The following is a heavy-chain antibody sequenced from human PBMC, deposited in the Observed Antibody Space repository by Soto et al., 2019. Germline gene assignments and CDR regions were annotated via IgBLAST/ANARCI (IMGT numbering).Heavy chain of an antibody. J-gene: IGHJ4*02. Sequence: ETLSLTFSVSGGCISSRSYSWGWIRQPPGEGLEWIGTFYYSENTYYNPSLKSRVSISVDTSKNQFSLKVSSVTAADTAVYYCVRHAQWIIRAYWGQGSLVTVS. V-gene: IGHV4-39*01. CDR2: FYYSENT. CDR1: GGCISSRSYS. CDR3: VRHAQWIIRAY. D-gene: IGHD5-12*01.